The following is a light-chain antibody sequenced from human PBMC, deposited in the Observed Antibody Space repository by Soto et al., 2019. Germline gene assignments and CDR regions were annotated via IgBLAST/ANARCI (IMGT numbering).Light chain of an antibody. J-gene: IGKJ1*01. CDR2: GAS. CDR1: QSVSSSY. Sequence: ESVLTHAPGTVSLSPGERATLSCRASQSVSSSYLAWYQQKPGQAPRPLIYGASSGAIGIPDRFSGSGSGTDLTLTISRLEPEDFAVYYCQQYGSSPWTFGQGTKVEIK. CDR3: QQYGSSPWT. V-gene: IGKV3-20*01.